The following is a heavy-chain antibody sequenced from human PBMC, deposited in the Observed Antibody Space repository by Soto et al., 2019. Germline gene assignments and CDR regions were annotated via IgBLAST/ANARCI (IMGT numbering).Heavy chain of an antibody. V-gene: IGHV1-3*01. CDR3: ARGRWVATNAVYYLDS. Sequence: PSVKVSCKASGYTFTNYAIHWVRQAPGQRLEWMGWINAGNGKTKYSQNFQGIVTITRDTSASIVYMEVNSLRSEDTALYYCARGRWVATNAVYYLDSSGQATLITVSS. CDR2: INAGNGKT. D-gene: IGHD5-12*01. J-gene: IGHJ4*02. CDR1: GYTFTNYA.